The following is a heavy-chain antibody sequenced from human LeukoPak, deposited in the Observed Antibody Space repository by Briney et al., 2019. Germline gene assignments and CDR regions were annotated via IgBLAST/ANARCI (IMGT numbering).Heavy chain of an antibody. D-gene: IGHD3-10*01. Sequence: ASVKVSCKASGYTFNIYAMNWVRQAPGQGLEWMGWINTNTGNPAYAQGFTGRFVFSLDTSVSTAYLQISSLEAEDTAVYYCARGSGRYFGSGSTWIQHWGQGTLVTVSS. V-gene: IGHV7-4-1*02. J-gene: IGHJ1*01. CDR2: INTNTGNP. CDR1: GYTFNIYA. CDR3: ARGSGRYFGSGSTWIQH.